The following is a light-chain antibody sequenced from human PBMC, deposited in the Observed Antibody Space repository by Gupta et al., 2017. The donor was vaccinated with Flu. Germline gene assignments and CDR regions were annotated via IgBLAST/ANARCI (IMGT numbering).Light chain of an antibody. CDR2: LNSDGSH. CDR3: QTWGPGMHCV. CDR1: SGHSSYA. J-gene: IGLJ3*02. Sequence: QLVLTQSPSASASLGASVKLTCTLSSGHSSYAIAWHQQQPEKGPRYLMKLNSDGSHSKGDGIPDRFSGSSSGDAPYLPISSLQSEDEADYYCQTWGPGMHCVFGGGTKMTVL. V-gene: IGLV4-69*01.